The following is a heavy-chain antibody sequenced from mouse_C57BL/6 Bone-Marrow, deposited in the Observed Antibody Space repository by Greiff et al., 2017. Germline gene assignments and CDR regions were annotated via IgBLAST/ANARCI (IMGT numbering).Heavy chain of an antibody. D-gene: IGHD1-1*01. Sequence: EVQLQQSGAELVRPGASVKLSCTASGFNIKDDYMHWVKQRPEQGLEWIGWIDPENGDTEYASKFQGKATITADTSSNTAYLQLSSLTSEDTAVYYFTTRITTVVAPFDYWGQGTTLTVSS. V-gene: IGHV14-4*01. J-gene: IGHJ2*01. CDR2: IDPENGDT. CDR1: GFNIKDDY. CDR3: TTRITTVVAPFDY.